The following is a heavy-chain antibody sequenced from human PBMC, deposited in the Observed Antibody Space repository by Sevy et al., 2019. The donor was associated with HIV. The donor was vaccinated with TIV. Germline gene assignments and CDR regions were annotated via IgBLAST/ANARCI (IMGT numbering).Heavy chain of an antibody. Sequence: GGSLRLSCATSGFTFSRHAMSWVRQAPGKGLEWVSVISGRGGSTNYADSVKGRFTISRDNSKNTLYLRLNSLRAEDTATYYCAKAPGSSSSIGLYFDHWGQGTLVTVSS. CDR2: ISGRGGST. V-gene: IGHV3-23*01. D-gene: IGHD6-13*01. J-gene: IGHJ4*02. CDR3: AKAPGSSSSIGLYFDH. CDR1: GFTFSRHA.